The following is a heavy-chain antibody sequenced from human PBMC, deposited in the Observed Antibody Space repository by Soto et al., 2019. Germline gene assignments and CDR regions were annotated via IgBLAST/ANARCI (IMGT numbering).Heavy chain of an antibody. CDR3: ASPTSGNSFYYYYGMDV. V-gene: IGHV1-69*05. D-gene: IGHD2-21*02. J-gene: IGHJ6*02. Sequence: QVQLVQSGAEVKKPGSSVKVSCKASGGTFSSYAISWVRQAPGQGLEWMGGIIAIFGTGDYAQKFQGRVTXTXXESTSTAYRELSSLRSEDTAVYYCASPTSGNSFYYYYGMDVWGQGTTVTVFS. CDR1: GGTFSSYA. CDR2: IIAIFGTG.